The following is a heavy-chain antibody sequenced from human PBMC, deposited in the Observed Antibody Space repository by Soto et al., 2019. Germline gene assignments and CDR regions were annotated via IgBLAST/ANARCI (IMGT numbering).Heavy chain of an antibody. CDR3: ARELGGIYGSGSYYSP. J-gene: IGHJ5*02. V-gene: IGHV4-59*12. CDR1: GGSISSYY. CDR2: IYYSGST. D-gene: IGHD3-10*01. Sequence: PSETLSLTCTVSGGSISSYYWSWIRQPPGKGLEWIGYIYYSGSTNYNPSLKSRVTISVDTSKNQFSLKLSSVTAADTAVYYCARELGGIYGSGSYYSPWGQGTLVTVSS.